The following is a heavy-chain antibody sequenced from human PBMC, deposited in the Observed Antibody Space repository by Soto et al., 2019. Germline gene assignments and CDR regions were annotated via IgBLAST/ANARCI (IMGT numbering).Heavy chain of an antibody. D-gene: IGHD2-2*01. Sequence: QVQLVQSGAEVKTPGASVKVSCKASGYTFSKYDMNWVRQAPGQGLEWMGWMNPTSGNTGYAQEFQGRLTMTWDTSIGIAHMELSSLRNEDTAVYYCARSDGRTFNWLDSWGQGTLVTVSA. CDR1: GYTFSKYD. J-gene: IGHJ5*01. CDR2: MNPTSGNT. CDR3: ARSDGRTFNWLDS. V-gene: IGHV1-8*01.